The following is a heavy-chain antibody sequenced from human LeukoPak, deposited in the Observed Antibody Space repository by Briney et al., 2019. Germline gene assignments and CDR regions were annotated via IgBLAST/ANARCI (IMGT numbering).Heavy chain of an antibody. Sequence: SETLSLMCSVSGGPKSRCDWNWIRQSPGKGLEWIGYMYHSGSTNYNPSLKGRVTITVDTSKNQFSLKLSSVTAADTAVYDCARVSRWNDSGDEGWGQGTLVTVSS. D-gene: IGHD1-1*01. CDR1: GGPKSRCD. V-gene: IGHV4-59*01. CDR2: MYHSGST. J-gene: IGHJ4*02. CDR3: ARVSRWNDSGDEG.